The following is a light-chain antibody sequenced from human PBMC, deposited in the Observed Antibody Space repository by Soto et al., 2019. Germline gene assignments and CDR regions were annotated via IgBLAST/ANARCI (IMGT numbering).Light chain of an antibody. Sequence: QSVLTQPPSLSAAPGQEVTISCSGSGSNDGYNSVSWYQQLPGTAPKLLIYDNYKRPSGIPARFSGSKSGTSASLGITGLQTGDEADYYCGAWDDRLTAYVFGSGTKLTVL. J-gene: IGLJ1*01. V-gene: IGLV1-51*01. CDR1: GSNDGYNS. CDR2: DNY. CDR3: GAWDDRLTAYV.